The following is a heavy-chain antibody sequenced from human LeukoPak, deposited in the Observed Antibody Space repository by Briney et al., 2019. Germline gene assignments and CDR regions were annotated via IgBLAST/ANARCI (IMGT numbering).Heavy chain of an antibody. CDR2: IKQDGSEK. CDR3: ARDRDSSGWYWAFDI. CDR1: GFTFSSYG. V-gene: IGHV3-7*01. J-gene: IGHJ3*02. D-gene: IGHD6-19*01. Sequence: GGSLRLSCAASGFTFSSYGMSWVRQAPGKGLEWVANIKQDGSEKYYVDSVKGRFTISRDNAKNSLYLQMNSLRAEDTAVYYCARDRDSSGWYWAFDIWGQGTMVTVSS.